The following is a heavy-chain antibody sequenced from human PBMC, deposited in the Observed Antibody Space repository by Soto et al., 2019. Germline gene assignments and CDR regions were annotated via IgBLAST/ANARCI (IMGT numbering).Heavy chain of an antibody. V-gene: IGHV1-69*13. J-gene: IGHJ4*02. CDR1: GGTFSSYA. CDR3: ARDLKGVDTAGGYFDF. Sequence: SVKVSCKATGGTFSSYAICWERQAPGQGLEWMGGIIPISGTANYAQKFQGRVTITADESTSTAYMELRSLRSEDTAVYYCARDLKGVDTAGGYFDFWGQGILVTVCS. D-gene: IGHD5-18*01. CDR2: IIPISGTA.